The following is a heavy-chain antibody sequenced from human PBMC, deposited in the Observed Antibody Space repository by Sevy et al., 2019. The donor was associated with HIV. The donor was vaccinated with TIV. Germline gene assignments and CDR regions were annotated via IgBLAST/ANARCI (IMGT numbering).Heavy chain of an antibody. CDR2: ISGSGGST. Sequence: GGSLRLSCAASGFTFSSYAMSWVRQAPGKGLEWVSAISGSGGSTYYAHSVKGRFTMSRDNSKNTLYLQMNSLRAEDTALYYCAKDCGCYLYDAFDIWGQGTMVTVSS. V-gene: IGHV3-23*01. D-gene: IGHD1-26*01. J-gene: IGHJ3*02. CDR1: GFTFSSYA. CDR3: AKDCGCYLYDAFDI.